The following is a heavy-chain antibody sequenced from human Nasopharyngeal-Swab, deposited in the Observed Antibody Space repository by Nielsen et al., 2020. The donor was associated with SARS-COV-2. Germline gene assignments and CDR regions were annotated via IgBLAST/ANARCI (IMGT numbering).Heavy chain of an antibody. V-gene: IGHV1-8*01. CDR2: MNPNSGNT. Sequence: ASVQVSCKASGYTFTSYDINWVRQATGQGLEWMGWMNPNSGNTGYAQKFQGRATMTRNTSISTAYMELSSLRSEDTAVYYCARGRRVVVPAAIYYWFDPWGQGTLVTVSS. D-gene: IGHD2-2*01. CDR3: ARGRRVVVPAAIYYWFDP. CDR1: GYTFTSYD. J-gene: IGHJ5*02.